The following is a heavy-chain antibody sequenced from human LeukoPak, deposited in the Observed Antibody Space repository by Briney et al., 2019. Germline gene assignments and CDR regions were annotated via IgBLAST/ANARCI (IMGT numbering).Heavy chain of an antibody. J-gene: IGHJ4*02. D-gene: IGHD3-10*01. Sequence: SETLSLTCTVSGGSISSSNYYWGWIRQPPGKGLEWIGSIYYSGSTYYNPSLKSRVTISVDTSKNQFSLKLSSVTAADTAVYYCARHLGGFGERSAFDYWGQGTLVTVSS. CDR2: IYYSGST. CDR1: GGSISSSNYY. CDR3: ARHLGGFGERSAFDY. V-gene: IGHV4-39*01.